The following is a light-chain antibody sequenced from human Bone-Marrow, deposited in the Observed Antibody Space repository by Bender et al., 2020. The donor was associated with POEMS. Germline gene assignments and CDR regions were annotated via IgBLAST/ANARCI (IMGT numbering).Light chain of an antibody. V-gene: IGLV2-23*02. J-gene: IGLJ2*01. CDR1: SSDVGRQNL. CDR2: EVT. Sequence: QSALTQPASVSGSPGQSITISCTGSSSDVGRQNLVSWHQHHPGTAPKVIIYEVTKRPSGVSSRFSGSKPGNTASLTISGLQAEDEADYYCCSYTGSSESDVVFGGGTKVTVL. CDR3: CSYTGSSESDVV.